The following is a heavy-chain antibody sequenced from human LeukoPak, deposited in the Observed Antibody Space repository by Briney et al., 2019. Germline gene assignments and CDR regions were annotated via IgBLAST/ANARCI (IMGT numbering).Heavy chain of an antibody. CDR3: ARESV. CDR2: IKQDGSEK. V-gene: IGHV3-7*01. Sequence: GGSLRLSCAASGFPFSSKWMSWVRQAPGKGLEWVANIKQDGSEKYYVDSVKGRFTISRDNAKNSLYLQMNSLRAEDTAVYYCARESVWGQGTLVTVSS. CDR1: GFPFSSKW. D-gene: IGHD5/OR15-5a*01. J-gene: IGHJ4*02.